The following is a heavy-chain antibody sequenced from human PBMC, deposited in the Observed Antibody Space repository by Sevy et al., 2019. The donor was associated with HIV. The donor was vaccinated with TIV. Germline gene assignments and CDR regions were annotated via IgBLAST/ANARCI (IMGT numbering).Heavy chain of an antibody. CDR3: SRELYCSGGSCYPRAFDP. CDR1: GGSITSGSYY. J-gene: IGHJ5*02. CDR2: IYTSGST. Sequence: SETLSLTCTVSGGSITSGSYYWSWIRQPAGKGLEWIGRIYTSGSTNYNPSLKSRVTISVDTSKNQFSLKLSSVTAADTAVYYCSRELYCSGGSCYPRAFDPWGQGTLVTVSS. D-gene: IGHD2-15*01. V-gene: IGHV4-61*02.